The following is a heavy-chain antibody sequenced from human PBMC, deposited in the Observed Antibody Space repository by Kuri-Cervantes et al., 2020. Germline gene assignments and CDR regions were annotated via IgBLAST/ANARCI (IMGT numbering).Heavy chain of an antibody. CDR1: GFTFSSYT. J-gene: IGHJ4*02. CDR2: ISYDGSNK. V-gene: IGHV3-30-3*01. CDR3: AKGGNRLDY. Sequence: GESLKISCAASGFTFSSYTMDWVRQAPGKGLEWVAVISYDGSNKYYADSVKGRFTISRDNSKNTLYLQMNSLRAEDTAVYYCAKGGNRLDYWGQGTLVTVSS. D-gene: IGHD4-23*01.